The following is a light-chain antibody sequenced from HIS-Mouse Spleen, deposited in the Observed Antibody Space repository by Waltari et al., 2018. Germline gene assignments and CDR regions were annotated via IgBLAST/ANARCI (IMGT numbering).Light chain of an antibody. Sequence: QSALTRPASVSGSPGQSITISCPGTSSDVGGYNYVPWYQQHPGKAPKLMIYEVSNRPSGVSNRFSGSKSGNTASLTISGLQAEDEADYYCSSYTSSSIVVFGGGTKLTVL. CDR3: SSYTSSSIVV. J-gene: IGLJ2*01. V-gene: IGLV2-14*01. CDR2: EVS. CDR1: SSDVGGYNY.